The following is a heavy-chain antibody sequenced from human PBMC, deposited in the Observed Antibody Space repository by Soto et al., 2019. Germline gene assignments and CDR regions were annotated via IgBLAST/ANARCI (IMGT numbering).Heavy chain of an antibody. D-gene: IGHD1-7*01. CDR3: ARKLELRGSYYYYYDMDV. Sequence: VKVSCKASGYTFTDYYMHWVRQAPGQGLEWMGWINPNSGGTNYAQKFQGRVTVTRDTSISTAYMELSRLRSDDTAVYYCARKLELRGSYYYYYDMDVWGQGTTVTVSS. V-gene: IGHV1-2*02. CDR1: GYTFTDYY. J-gene: IGHJ6*02. CDR2: INPNSGGT.